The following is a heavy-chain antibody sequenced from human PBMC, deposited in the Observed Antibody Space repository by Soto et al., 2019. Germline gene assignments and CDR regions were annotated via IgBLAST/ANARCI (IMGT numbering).Heavy chain of an antibody. Sequence: QVQLVQSGAEVKKPGSSVKVSCKASGDAFTNDIFDWVRQAPGQGLEWMGGIIPMFGTPKYAQTFQDRVTISADVSTGTAYLELTSLRFDDTAVYYCARGRDQPPVGLYFDSWGEGTRVTVSS. CDR1: GDAFTNDI. CDR3: ARGRDQPPVGLYFDS. V-gene: IGHV1-69*01. D-gene: IGHD1-26*01. CDR2: IIPMFGTP. J-gene: IGHJ4*02.